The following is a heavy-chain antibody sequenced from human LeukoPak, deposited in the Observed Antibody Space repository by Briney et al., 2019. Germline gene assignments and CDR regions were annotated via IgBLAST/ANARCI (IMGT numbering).Heavy chain of an antibody. D-gene: IGHD6-19*01. CDR2: IYYSGST. V-gene: IGHV4-59*08. CDR1: GGSISSYY. CDR3: ARVGDYSSGPFDY. Sequence: PSETLSLTCTVSGGSISSYYWSWIRQPPGKGLEWIGYIYYSGSTNYNPSLKSRVTISVDASRNQFSLKLSSVTAADTAVYYCARVGDYSSGPFDYWGQGTLVTVSS. J-gene: IGHJ4*02.